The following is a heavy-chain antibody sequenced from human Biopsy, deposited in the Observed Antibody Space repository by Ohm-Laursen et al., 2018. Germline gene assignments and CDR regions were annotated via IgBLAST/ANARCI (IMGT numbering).Heavy chain of an antibody. V-gene: IGHV1-2*02. Sequence: GASVKVSCKASGYTFTGQELHWVRQVPGQGLEWMGWINPHSGTTKFAQDFQGRVTMTRDTSITTAYMELRRLRSDDTAVYYCAKGQDLRGGAEYFQHWGQGALVTVSS. CDR2: INPHSGTT. J-gene: IGHJ1*01. D-gene: IGHD2-15*01. CDR3: AKGQDLRGGAEYFQH. CDR1: GYTFTGQE.